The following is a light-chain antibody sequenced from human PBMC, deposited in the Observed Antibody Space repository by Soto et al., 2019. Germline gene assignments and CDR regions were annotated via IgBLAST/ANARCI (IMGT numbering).Light chain of an antibody. CDR1: QSVSSS. CDR2: DAS. J-gene: IGKJ3*01. V-gene: IGKV3-11*01. Sequence: EIVLTQSPATLSLSPGERATLSCRASQSVSSSLAWHQQKPGQAPRLLIYDASNRATGIPARFSGSGSGTDFTLTISSREPEDFAVYYCQQRSNWPPSFGPGTKVDIK. CDR3: QQRSNWPPS.